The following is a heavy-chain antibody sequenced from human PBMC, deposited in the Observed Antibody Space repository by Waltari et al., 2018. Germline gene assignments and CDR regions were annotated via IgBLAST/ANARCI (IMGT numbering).Heavy chain of an antibody. J-gene: IGHJ4*02. CDR2: ISYAGINK. D-gene: IGHD6-13*01. Sequence: QVQLVESGGGVVQPGRSLRLSCAASGFIFNSFAMHWVRQAPGKGLEWVAVISYAGINKYYADSVKGRFTISRDNSKNTLYLEMNSVRAEDTAVYYCARGPPPTAVGTSQFDYWGQGTLVTVSS. V-gene: IGHV3-30-3*01. CDR3: ARGPPPTAVGTSQFDY. CDR1: GFIFNSFA.